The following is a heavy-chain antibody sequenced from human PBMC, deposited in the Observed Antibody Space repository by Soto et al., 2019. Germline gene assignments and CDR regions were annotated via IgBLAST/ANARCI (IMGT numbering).Heavy chain of an antibody. D-gene: IGHD7-27*01. Sequence: QVQLQESGPGLVKPSQTLSLTCTVSGGSINTVNYYWSWIRQSPDKGLEWIGHIYNGGTTYNNPSRTSXXNXSXXTSNNQFSLKLSSVRAADTAVYYCARGPSGDKVDYWGQGTLVTVSS. CDR3: ARGPSGDKVDY. J-gene: IGHJ4*02. CDR2: IYNGGTT. V-gene: IGHV4-30-4*01. CDR1: GGSINTVNYY.